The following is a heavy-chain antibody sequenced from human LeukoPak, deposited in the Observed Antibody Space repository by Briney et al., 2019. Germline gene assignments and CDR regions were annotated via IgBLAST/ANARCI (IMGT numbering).Heavy chain of an antibody. J-gene: IGHJ4*02. V-gene: IGHV3-48*02. CDR1: GFTFSSYS. D-gene: IGHD3-22*01. Sequence: GGSLRLSCAASGFTFSSYSMNWVRQAPGKGLEWVSYISSSSSTIYYADSVKGRFTISRDNAKNSLYLQMNSLRDEDTAVYYCARDSPGRYYYDSSGYLFDYWGQGTLVTVSS. CDR3: ARDSPGRYYYDSSGYLFDY. CDR2: ISSSSSTI.